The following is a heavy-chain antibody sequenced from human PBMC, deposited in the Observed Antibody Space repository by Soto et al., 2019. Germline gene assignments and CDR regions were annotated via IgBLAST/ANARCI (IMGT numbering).Heavy chain of an antibody. CDR1: GFTFSNDA. V-gene: IGHV3-21*01. CDR2: ISSSSSYI. J-gene: IGHJ4*02. CDR3: ARVSWRASDY. D-gene: IGHD3-3*01. Sequence: PGGSLRLSCAASGFTFSNDAMTWVRQAPGKGLEWVSSISSSSSYIYYADSVKGRFTISRDNAKNSLYLQMDSLRAEDTAVYYCARVSWRASDYWGQGTLVTVSS.